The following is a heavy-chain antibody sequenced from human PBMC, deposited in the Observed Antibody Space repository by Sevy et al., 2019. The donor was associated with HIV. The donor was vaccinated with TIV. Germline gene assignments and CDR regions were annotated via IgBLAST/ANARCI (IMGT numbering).Heavy chain of an antibody. CDR2: ISGSGNTI. CDR1: GFIFSDYY. D-gene: IGHD1-26*01. CDR3: ARAGGSWALRY. J-gene: IGHJ4*02. V-gene: IGHV3-11*01. Sequence: GESLKISCAASGFIFSDYYMTWIRQAPGKGLEWVSYISGSGNTIYYTDSVKGRFTISRDNAKDSLYLQMNSLRAEDTAVYDCARAGGSWALRYWGQGSLVTVSS.